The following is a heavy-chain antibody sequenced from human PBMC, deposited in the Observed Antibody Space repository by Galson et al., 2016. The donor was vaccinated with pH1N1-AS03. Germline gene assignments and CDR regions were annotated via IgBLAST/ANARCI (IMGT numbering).Heavy chain of an antibody. D-gene: IGHD3-16*01. V-gene: IGHV4-59*11. Sequence: TLSLTCTVSGVSTRSHSWSWIRQPPGKGLEWLGYIYYSGSTNYNPSLKSRVTISVDTSKNQLSLKLSSVTAADTALYFCARDGGKITLGGFYAFDLWGQGTMVAVSA. J-gene: IGHJ3*01. CDR2: IYYSGST. CDR1: GVSTRSHS. CDR3: ARDGGKITLGGFYAFDL.